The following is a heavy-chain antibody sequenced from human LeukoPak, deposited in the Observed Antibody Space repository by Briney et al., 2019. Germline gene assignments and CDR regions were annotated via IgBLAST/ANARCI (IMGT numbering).Heavy chain of an antibody. D-gene: IGHD6-6*01. Sequence: ASVKASCKASGYTFINYGITWVRQAPGQGLEWVGWISAYNGNTVYAQKAQGRVTMTTDISTSTAYMKLRSLRSDDTAMYYCARDRWSSTSSEGALDIWGQGTMVTVSS. V-gene: IGHV1-18*01. J-gene: IGHJ3*02. CDR3: ARDRWSSTSSEGALDI. CDR2: ISAYNGNT. CDR1: GYTFINYG.